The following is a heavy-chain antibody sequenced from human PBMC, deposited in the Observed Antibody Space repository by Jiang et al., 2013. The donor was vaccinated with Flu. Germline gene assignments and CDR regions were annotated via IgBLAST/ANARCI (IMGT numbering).Heavy chain of an antibody. CDR3: AREWVPVVGATSSNFDP. CDR1: GYTFTNYA. D-gene: IGHD2-15*01. J-gene: IGHJ5*02. CDR2: INPVNGDT. V-gene: IGHV1-3*01. Sequence: GAEVKKPGSSVKVSCKTSGYTFTNYALHWVRQAPGQRLEWMGWINPVNGDTNYSQKFRGRVTITRDTSASITYMEMSSLRSEDTAVYYCAREWVPVVGATSSNFDPWGQGTLVTVSS.